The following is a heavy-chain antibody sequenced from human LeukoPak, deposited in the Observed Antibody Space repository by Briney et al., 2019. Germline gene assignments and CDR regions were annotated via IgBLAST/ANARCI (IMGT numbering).Heavy chain of an antibody. Sequence: GGSVRLSCAASGFNFSTYSMNWVRQAPGEGLEWVSSIDFTSTYIDYADSAKGRFAISRDNAKKSLYLQMNSLRVDDTAVYYCAKDESRVRGVIRDAFDFWGQGTLVTVSS. V-gene: IGHV3-21*01. J-gene: IGHJ3*01. CDR2: IDFTSTYI. D-gene: IGHD3-10*01. CDR3: AKDESRVRGVIRDAFDF. CDR1: GFNFSTYS.